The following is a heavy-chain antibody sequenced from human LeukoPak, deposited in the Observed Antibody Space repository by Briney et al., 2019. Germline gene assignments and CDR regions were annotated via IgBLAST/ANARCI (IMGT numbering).Heavy chain of an antibody. J-gene: IGHJ2*01. CDR1: GVSISSYY. CDR3: ARGSYYYHQKGAWYFDL. Sequence: KPSETLSLTCTVSGVSISSYYWSWIRQPAGKGLEWIGRIYTSGSTNSNPSLKSRVTMSVDTSKNQFSLKLSSVTAADTAVYYCARGSYYYHQKGAWYFDLWGRGTLVTVSS. D-gene: IGHD3-10*01. V-gene: IGHV4-4*07. CDR2: IYTSGST.